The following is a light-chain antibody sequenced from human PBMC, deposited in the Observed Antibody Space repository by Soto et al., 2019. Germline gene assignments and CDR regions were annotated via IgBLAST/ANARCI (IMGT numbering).Light chain of an antibody. CDR3: QQYGSSSGP. CDR1: QSVSSSY. V-gene: IGKV3-20*01. Sequence: EIVLTQSPGTLSLSPGERATLSCRASQSVSSSYLAWYQQKPGQAPRLLIYGTSSRATAIPDRLSGSGSGTDFTLSISRLEPEDFAVYYCQQYGSSSGPFGQGTKVEIK. CDR2: GTS. J-gene: IGKJ1*01.